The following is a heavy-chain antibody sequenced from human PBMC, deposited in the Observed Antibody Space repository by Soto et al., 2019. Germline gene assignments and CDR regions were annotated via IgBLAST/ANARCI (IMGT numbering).Heavy chain of an antibody. CDR3: ARGTGSGMDV. CDR2: INPSGGST. Sequence: ASVKVSCKASGYTFTSYYMHWVRQAPGQGLEWMGIINPSGGSTSYAQKFQGRVTITRDTSASTAYMELSSLRSEDTAVYYCARGTGSGMDVWGQGTTVTVSS. J-gene: IGHJ6*02. D-gene: IGHD3-10*01. CDR1: GYTFTSYY. V-gene: IGHV1-46*01.